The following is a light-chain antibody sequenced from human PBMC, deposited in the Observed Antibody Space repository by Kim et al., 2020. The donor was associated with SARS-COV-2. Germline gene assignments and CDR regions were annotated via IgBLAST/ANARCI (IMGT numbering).Light chain of an antibody. CDR1: SSNIGSNY. CDR3: AAWDDSLKVV. V-gene: IGLV1-47*01. J-gene: IGLJ2*01. CDR2: RNN. Sequence: PGQRVTISCSGSSSNIGSNYVYWYQQLPGTAPKLLIYRNNQRPSVVPDRFSGSKSGTSASLAISGLRSEDEADYYCAAWDDSLKVVFGGGTQLTVL.